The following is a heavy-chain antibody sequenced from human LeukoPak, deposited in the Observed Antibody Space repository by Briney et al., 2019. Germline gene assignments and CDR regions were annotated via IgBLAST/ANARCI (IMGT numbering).Heavy chain of an antibody. J-gene: IGHJ4*02. D-gene: IGHD1-26*01. CDR1: GYTFTGYY. V-gene: IGHV1-2*06. CDR2: INPNNGAT. CDR3: TRESGSYHGNDY. Sequence: ASVKVSCKASGYTFTGYYMHWVRQAPGQWLEWMGRINPNNGATNYAQTLQGRVAITGDTSISTAYMELSSLRSDDTAVYYCTRESGSYHGNDYWGQGTLVTVSS.